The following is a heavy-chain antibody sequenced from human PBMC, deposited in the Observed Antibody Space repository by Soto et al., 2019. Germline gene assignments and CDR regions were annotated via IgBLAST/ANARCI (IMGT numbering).Heavy chain of an antibody. CDR1: GGTFSSYA. Sequence: VASVKVSCKASGGTFSSYAISWVRQAPGQGLEWMGGIIPIFGTANYAQKFQGRVTITADESTSTAYMELSSLRSEDTAVYYCARDLKGLLAVYSNSLYYGMDVWGQGTTVTVSS. CDR3: ARDLKGLLAVYSNSLYYGMDV. D-gene: IGHD4-4*01. V-gene: IGHV1-69*13. J-gene: IGHJ6*02. CDR2: IIPIFGTA.